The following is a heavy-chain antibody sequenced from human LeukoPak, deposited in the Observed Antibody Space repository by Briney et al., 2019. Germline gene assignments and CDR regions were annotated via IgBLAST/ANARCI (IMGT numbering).Heavy chain of an antibody. D-gene: IGHD1-26*01. CDR1: GGPFSGYY. CDR2: INHSGST. J-gene: IGHJ4*02. CDR3: ARSYSN. Sequence: PSETLSLTCAVYGGPFSGYYWSWIRQPPGKGLEWIGEINHSGSTNYNPSLKSRVTISVDTSKNQFSLKLSSVTAADTAVYYCARSYSNWGQGTLVTVSS. V-gene: IGHV4-34*01.